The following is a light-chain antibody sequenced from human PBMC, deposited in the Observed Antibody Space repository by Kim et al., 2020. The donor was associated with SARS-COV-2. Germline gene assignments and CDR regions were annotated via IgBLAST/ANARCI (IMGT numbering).Light chain of an antibody. V-gene: IGKV1-39*01. Sequence: SASVGDSVTITCRASQSISSYLNWYQQKPGKAPKPLIYETSSLHSGVPSRFSGSESGTDFTLNISSLQPEDFAIYYCQQSYSTPHTFGQGTKLEI. CDR3: QQSYSTPHT. J-gene: IGKJ2*01. CDR1: QSISSY. CDR2: ETS.